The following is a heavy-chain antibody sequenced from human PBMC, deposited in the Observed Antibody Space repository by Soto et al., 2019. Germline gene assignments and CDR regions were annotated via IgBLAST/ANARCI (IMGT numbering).Heavy chain of an antibody. CDR3: ARVGFGELLAHGMDV. CDR2: IYYSGST. Sequence: QVQLQESGPGLVKPSQTLSLTCTVSGGSISSGDYYWSWIRQPPGKGLEWIGYIYYSGSTYYYPSLKSRVTISVDTSKNQFSLKLSSVTAADTAVYYCARVGFGELLAHGMDVWGQGTTVTVSS. V-gene: IGHV4-30-4*01. CDR1: GGSISSGDYY. D-gene: IGHD3-10*01. J-gene: IGHJ6*02.